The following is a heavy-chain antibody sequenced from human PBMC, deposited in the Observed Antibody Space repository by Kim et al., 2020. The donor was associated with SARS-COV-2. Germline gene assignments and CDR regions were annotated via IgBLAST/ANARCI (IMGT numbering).Heavy chain of an antibody. D-gene: IGHD6-19*01. J-gene: IGHJ6*03. CDR1: GGSISGNN. CDR3: SRGTLELLVAFAFCYYM. Sequence: SETLSLTCAVSGGSISGNNWCWFRHHPRKGLQWIGEIIHSGSTNYYPPLLNRLTIILETSTKQLSPQLRSVTAAATAAYYYSRGTLELLVAFAFCYYM. V-gene: IGHV4-34*12. CDR2: IIHSGST.